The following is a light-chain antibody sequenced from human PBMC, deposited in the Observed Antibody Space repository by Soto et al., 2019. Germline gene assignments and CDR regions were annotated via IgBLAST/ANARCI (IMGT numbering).Light chain of an antibody. J-gene: IGKJ4*01. CDR3: QQYHNYPVT. V-gene: IGKV1-16*02. CDR2: DVS. CDR1: QGISNH. Sequence: DIEMTQSPSSVSASVGDRVTITCRASQGISNHLAWFQLKPGKAPKSLIYDVSSLQSGVPSKFSGSGSGTDFTLTISRLQPEDFATYYCQQYHNYPVTFGGGTKVEIK.